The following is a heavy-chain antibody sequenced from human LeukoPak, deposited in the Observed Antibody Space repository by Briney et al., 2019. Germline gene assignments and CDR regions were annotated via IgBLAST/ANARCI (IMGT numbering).Heavy chain of an antibody. D-gene: IGHD3-22*01. CDR3: ARVGYDNSGSPRDLGFDS. Sequence: GASVKVSCKASGGTFSSYAISWVRQAPGQGLEWMGGIIPIFGTANYAQKFQGRVTITAGKSTSTAYMELSSLRSEDTAVYYCARVGYDNSGSPRDLGFDSWGQGTLVTVSS. V-gene: IGHV1-69*06. CDR1: GGTFSSYA. CDR2: IIPIFGTA. J-gene: IGHJ4*02.